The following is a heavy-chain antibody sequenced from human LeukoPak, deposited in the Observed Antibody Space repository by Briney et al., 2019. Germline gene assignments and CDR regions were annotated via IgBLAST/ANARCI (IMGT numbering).Heavy chain of an antibody. CDR1: ELTFSTYA. CDR2: ISYDGSDK. J-gene: IGHJ4*02. Sequence: GGSLRLSCAASELTFSTYAMYWVRQAPGKGLEWVAVISYDGSDKYYADSVKGRFTISRDNSKNTLYLQMNSLRAEDTAVFYCAGRVRGYSYGRLDYWGQGTLVTVSS. V-gene: IGHV3-30-3*01. D-gene: IGHD5-18*01. CDR3: AGRVRGYSYGRLDY.